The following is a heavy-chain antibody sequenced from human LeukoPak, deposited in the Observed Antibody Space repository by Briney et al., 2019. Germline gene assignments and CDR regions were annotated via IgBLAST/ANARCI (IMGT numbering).Heavy chain of an antibody. J-gene: IGHJ3*02. CDR2: INPYNGYT. CDR1: GGTFSSYA. V-gene: IGHV1-18*01. Sequence: ASVKVSCKASGGTFSSYAISWVRQAPGQGLEWMGWINPYNGYTNYAQNLKGRVTLTTDTSTTTAYMELRSLRSDDTAVYYCARVFWGAFDIWGQGTMVTVSS. CDR3: ARVFWGAFDI. D-gene: IGHD3-16*01.